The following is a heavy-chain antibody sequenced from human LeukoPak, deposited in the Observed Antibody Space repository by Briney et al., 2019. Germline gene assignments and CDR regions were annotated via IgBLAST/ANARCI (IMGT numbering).Heavy chain of an antibody. CDR2: ISGSGYYT. CDR3: AKDGSWGDYYFYFYMDV. V-gene: IGHV3-23*01. D-gene: IGHD3-16*01. Sequence: PGGSLRLSCAASGFTVSSNDMSWVRQAPGKGLEWVSGISGSGYYTYYADSVKGRFTISRDNSKNTLYIQMNSLRAEDTAVYYCAKDGSWGDYYFYFYMDVWGKGTTVTVSS. CDR1: GFTVSSND. J-gene: IGHJ6*03.